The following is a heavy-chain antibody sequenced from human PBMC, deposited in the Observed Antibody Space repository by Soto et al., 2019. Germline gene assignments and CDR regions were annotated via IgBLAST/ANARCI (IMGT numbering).Heavy chain of an antibody. CDR2: ISYDGSNK. CDR1: GFTFSSYA. J-gene: IGHJ5*02. CDR3: ARESVNWNYLSWFDP. Sequence: PGGSLRLSCAASGFTFSSYAMHWVRQAPGKGLEWVAVISYDGSNKYYADSVKGRFTISRDNSKNTLYLQMNSLRAEDTAVYYCARESVNWNYLSWFDPWGQGTLVT. V-gene: IGHV3-30-3*01. D-gene: IGHD1-7*01.